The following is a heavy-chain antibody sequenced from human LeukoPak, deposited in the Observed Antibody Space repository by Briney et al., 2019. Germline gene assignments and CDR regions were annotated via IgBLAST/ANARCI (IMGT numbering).Heavy chain of an antibody. Sequence: SETLSLTCTVSGGSISSYYWSWLRQPPGKGLEWIGYIYYSGSTNYNPSLKSRVTISVDTSKNQFSLKLSSVTAAETAVYYCASHYCSSTSCPRLDAFDIWGQGTMVTVSS. V-gene: IGHV4-59*01. J-gene: IGHJ3*02. CDR2: IYYSGST. CDR3: ASHYCSSTSCPRLDAFDI. D-gene: IGHD2-2*01. CDR1: GGSISSYY.